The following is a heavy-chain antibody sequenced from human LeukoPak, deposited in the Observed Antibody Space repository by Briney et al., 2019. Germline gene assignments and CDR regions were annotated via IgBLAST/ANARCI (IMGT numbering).Heavy chain of an antibody. D-gene: IGHD3-10*01. V-gene: IGHV4-34*01. Sequence: PSETLSLTCVVCGGSFSGYYWSWLRQPPGKGLEWIGEIKHSGSTKYNPSLMSRVTISVDTSKNQFSLKLSSVTAADTAVYYCARRVGRYFGERAYYYYYMDVWGKGTTVTISS. CDR3: ARRVGRYFGERAYYYYYMDV. J-gene: IGHJ6*03. CDR2: IKHSGST. CDR1: GGSFSGYY.